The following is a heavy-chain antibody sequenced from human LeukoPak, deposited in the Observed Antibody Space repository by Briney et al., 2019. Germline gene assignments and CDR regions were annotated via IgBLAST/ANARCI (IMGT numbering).Heavy chain of an antibody. CDR1: GFIFRASI. Sequence: GGSLSLSCEASGFIFRASIVNWVRQAPGKGLEWLAYIANDDDTTFYADSVTGRFTLSKDKAKNLVYLQMNSLRDDDTAVYYCAKIKGPSLSTCYMDVWGRGTTVTVSS. V-gene: IGHV3-48*02. D-gene: IGHD2/OR15-2a*01. J-gene: IGHJ6*03. CDR3: AKIKGPSLSTCYMDV. CDR2: IANDDDTT.